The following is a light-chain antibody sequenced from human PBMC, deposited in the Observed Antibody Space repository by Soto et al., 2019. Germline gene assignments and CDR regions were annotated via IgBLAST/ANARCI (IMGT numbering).Light chain of an antibody. CDR1: QSISNY. Sequence: DIQMTQSPSSLSASVGDRVTITCRASQSISNYVHWYQQKPGKAPKLLIYAASSLQSGVPSRFSGSGSGTDFTLTISSLQPEDFATYYCQQSYGTPPVTFGQGTKLEIK. CDR2: AAS. V-gene: IGKV1-39*01. J-gene: IGKJ2*01. CDR3: QQSYGTPPVT.